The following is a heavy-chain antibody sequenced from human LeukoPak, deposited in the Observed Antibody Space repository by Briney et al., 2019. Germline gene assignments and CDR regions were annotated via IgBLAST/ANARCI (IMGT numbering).Heavy chain of an antibody. Sequence: PGGSLRLSCTTSGFTFGDYRINWVRQAPEKGLEWVGVIRGKASGGTTDYAASVKGRFTISRDDSKSIAYLQMSSLKIEDTAVYYCARDLGTTETGDDYWGQGTLVTVSS. CDR3: ARDLGTTETGDDY. J-gene: IGHJ4*02. CDR1: GFTFGDYR. V-gene: IGHV3-49*04. D-gene: IGHD4-17*01. CDR2: IRGKASGGTT.